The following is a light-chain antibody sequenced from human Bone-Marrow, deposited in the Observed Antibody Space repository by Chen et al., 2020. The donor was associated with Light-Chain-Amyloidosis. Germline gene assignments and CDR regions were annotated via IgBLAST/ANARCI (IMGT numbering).Light chain of an antibody. CDR2: RDT. Sequence: SYELTPQPSVTVSTGQTARRPCSGDDLPTKYAYWYQQKPGQAPVLVIHRDTERPSGISERFSGSSSGTTATLTISGVQAEDEADYHCQSADSSGTYEVIFGGGTKLTVL. CDR3: QSADSSGTYEVI. V-gene: IGLV3-25*03. J-gene: IGLJ2*01. CDR1: DLPTKY.